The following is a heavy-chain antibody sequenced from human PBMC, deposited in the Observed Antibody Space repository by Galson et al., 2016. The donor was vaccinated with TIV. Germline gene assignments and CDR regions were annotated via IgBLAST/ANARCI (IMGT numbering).Heavy chain of an antibody. CDR2: TFYRSEWYY. Sequence: CAISGDSVSSSGTAWIWIRQSPSRGLEWLARTFYRSEWYYDYAPSVKGRINIKPDTSKNQFSLELTSVTPDDTGVYFCARDIGGYNYNLPYNWGRFLDYWGQGSPVSVSS. CDR3: ARDIGGYNYNLPYNWGRFLDY. D-gene: IGHD5-24*01. J-gene: IGHJ4*02. V-gene: IGHV6-1*01. CDR1: GDSVSSSGTA.